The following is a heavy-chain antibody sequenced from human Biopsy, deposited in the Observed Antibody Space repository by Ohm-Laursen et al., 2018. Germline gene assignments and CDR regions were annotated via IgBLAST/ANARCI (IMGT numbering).Heavy chain of an antibody. J-gene: IGHJ6*02. V-gene: IGHV3-23*01. CDR3: VKELRTSMGNKFHIDV. Sequence: SLRLSCAASGFTFSSFAMTWVRQGPGKGLEWVSTISSAGGSTFYAESVKGRFTISRDNSENTLSLQMNSLRAEDTAVYFCVKELRTSMGNKFHIDVWGQGTTVTVSS. D-gene: IGHD3-3*01. CDR1: GFTFSSFA. CDR2: ISSAGGST.